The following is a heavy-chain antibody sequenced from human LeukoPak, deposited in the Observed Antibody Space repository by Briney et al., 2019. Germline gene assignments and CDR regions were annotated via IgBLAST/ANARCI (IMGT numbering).Heavy chain of an antibody. J-gene: IGHJ4*02. CDR3: GRLGLDSSSWYVVNY. V-gene: IGHV4-34*01. D-gene: IGHD6-13*01. Sequence: PSETLSLTCAVYGGSFSGYYWSWIRKPPGKGMEWIGEINHSGSTNYNPSLKSRVTISVDTSKNQFSLKLSSVTAADTAVYYCGRLGLDSSSWYVVNYWGQGTLVTVSS. CDR2: INHSGST. CDR1: GGSFSGYY.